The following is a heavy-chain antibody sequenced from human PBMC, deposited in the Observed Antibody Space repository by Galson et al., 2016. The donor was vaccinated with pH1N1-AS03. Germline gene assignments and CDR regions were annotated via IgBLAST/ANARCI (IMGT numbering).Heavy chain of an antibody. CDR1: GGSVGGNY. V-gene: IGHV4-59*02. CDR3: ARGSYSSGWYRGRNAFDI. J-gene: IGHJ3*02. CDR2: VDNSGST. D-gene: IGHD6-19*01. Sequence: SETLSLTCTVSGGSVGGNYWSWIRQPPGTGLEWIGYVDNSGSTFYNPSLKSRVTISVDPSKNQISLNLNSVTAADTAVYYCARGSYSSGWYRGRNAFDIWGQGTMVTVSS.